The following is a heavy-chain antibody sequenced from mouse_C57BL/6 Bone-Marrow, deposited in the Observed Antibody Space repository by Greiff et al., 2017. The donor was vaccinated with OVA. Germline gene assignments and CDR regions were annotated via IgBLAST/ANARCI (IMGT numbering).Heavy chain of an antibody. V-gene: IGHV1-52*01. Sequence: QVQLQQPGAELVRPGSSVKLSCKASGYTFTSYWMHWVKQRPIQGLEWIGNIDPSDSETHYNQKFKDKATLTVDKSSSTAYMQLSSLTSEDSAVYYCARAELGRGGCAYWGQGTLVTVSA. CDR1: GYTFTSYW. CDR2: IDPSDSET. CDR3: ARAELGRGGCAY. J-gene: IGHJ3*01. D-gene: IGHD4-1*01.